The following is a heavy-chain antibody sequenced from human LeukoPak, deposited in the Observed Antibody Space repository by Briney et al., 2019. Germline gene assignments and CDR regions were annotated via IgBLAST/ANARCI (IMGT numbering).Heavy chain of an antibody. CDR2: ISYDGSNK. CDR1: GFTFSSYG. Sequence: GGSLRLSCAASGFTFSSYGMHWVRQAPGKGLEWVAGISYDGSNKYYADSVKGRFTISRDNSKNTLYLQMNSLRAEDTAVYYCAKTVDYYDSSGYNDYWGQGTLVTVSS. J-gene: IGHJ4*02. D-gene: IGHD3-22*01. V-gene: IGHV3-30*18. CDR3: AKTVDYYDSSGYNDY.